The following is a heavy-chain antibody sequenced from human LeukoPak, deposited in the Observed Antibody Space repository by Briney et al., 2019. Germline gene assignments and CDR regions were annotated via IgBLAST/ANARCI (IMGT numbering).Heavy chain of an antibody. CDR1: GGSFSGYY. CDR3: ARGPRVKEPYYFDY. V-gene: IGHV4-34*01. J-gene: IGHJ4*02. D-gene: IGHD1-26*01. CDR2: INHSGNT. Sequence: SETLSLTCAVYGGSFSGYYWSWIRQPPGKGLEWIGEINHSGNTNYNPSLKSRVTISVDTSKNQFSLKLSSVTAADTAVYYCARGPRVKEPYYFDYWGQGTLVTVSS.